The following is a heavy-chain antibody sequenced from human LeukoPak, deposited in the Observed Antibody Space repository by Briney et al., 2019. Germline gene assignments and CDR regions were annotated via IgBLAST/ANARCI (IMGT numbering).Heavy chain of an antibody. V-gene: IGHV4-59*01. Sequence: SETLSLTCTVSGGSISSYYWSWIRQPPGKGLEWIGYIYYSGSTNYSPSLKSRVTISVDTSKNQFSLKLSSVTAADTAVYYCARLSSLANIAARGRTWLDPWGQGSLVTVSS. CDR3: ARLSSLANIAARGRTWLDP. D-gene: IGHD6-6*01. CDR1: GGSISSYY. CDR2: IYYSGST. J-gene: IGHJ5*02.